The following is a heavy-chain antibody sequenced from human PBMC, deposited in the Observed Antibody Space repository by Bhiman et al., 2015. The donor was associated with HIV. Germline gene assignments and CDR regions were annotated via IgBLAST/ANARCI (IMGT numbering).Heavy chain of an antibody. CDR3: VKDRAYSGSSMGAFDI. J-gene: IGHJ3*02. CDR1: GFTFDDYG. CDR2: ISWSSHSI. V-gene: IGHV3-9*01. D-gene: IGHD6-6*01. Sequence: VQLVESGGGLVKPGGSLRLSCAASGFTFDDYGMHWVRQAPGKGLEWVSGISWSSHSIGYADSVKGRFTISRDNAKNSLFLQMNSLRTEDTALFYCVKDRAYSGSSMGAFDIWGQGTMVTVSS.